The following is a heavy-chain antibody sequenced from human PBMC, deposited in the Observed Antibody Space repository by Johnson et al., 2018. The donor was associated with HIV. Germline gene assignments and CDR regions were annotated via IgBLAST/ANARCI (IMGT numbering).Heavy chain of an antibody. V-gene: IGHV3-30*04. CDR3: ARVARHDGWWFDAFDI. CDR2: ISYDGSNK. CDR1: GFTFSSYA. Sequence: QVLLVESGGGVVQPGRSLRLSCAASGFTFSSYAMHWVRQAPGKWLEWVAVISYDGSNKYYADSVKGRFTISRDNSKNTLYLQMNSLSAEDTAVYYCARVARHDGWWFDAFDIWGQGTMVTVSS. J-gene: IGHJ3*02. D-gene: IGHD2-15*01.